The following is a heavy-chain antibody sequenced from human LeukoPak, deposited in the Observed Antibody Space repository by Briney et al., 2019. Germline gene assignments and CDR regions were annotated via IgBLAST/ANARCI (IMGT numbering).Heavy chain of an antibody. CDR1: GYTFTGYY. V-gene: IGHV1-2*06. J-gene: IGHJ4*02. D-gene: IGHD3-10*01. CDR2: INPNSGGT. CDR3: ARDQGYYGSGSLGGFDY. Sequence: ASVKVSCKASGYTFTGYYMHWVRQAPGQGLEWMRRINPNSGGTNYAQKFQGRVTMTRDTSISTAYMELSRLRSDDTAVYYCARDQGYYGSGSLGGFDYWGQGTLVTVSS.